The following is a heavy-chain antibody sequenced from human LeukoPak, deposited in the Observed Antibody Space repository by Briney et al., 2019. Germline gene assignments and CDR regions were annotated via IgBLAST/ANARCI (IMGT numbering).Heavy chain of an antibody. CDR1: GFTFSSYE. D-gene: IGHD2-21*02. Sequence: GGSLRLSCVASGFTFSSYEMTWVRQAPGKGLEWVSYISSSGSTIYYADSVKGRFTISRDNAKNSLYLQMNSLRAEDTAVYYCAGDGEYCGGDCLDYWGQGTLVTVSS. V-gene: IGHV3-48*03. J-gene: IGHJ4*02. CDR3: AGDGEYCGGDCLDY. CDR2: ISSSGSTI.